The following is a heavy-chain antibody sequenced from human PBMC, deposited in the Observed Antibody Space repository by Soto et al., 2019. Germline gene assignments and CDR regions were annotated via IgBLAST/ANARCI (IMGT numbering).Heavy chain of an antibody. CDR1: GYTFTSYA. J-gene: IGHJ3*02. Sequence: GASVKVSCKASGYTFTSYAMHWVRQAPGQGLEWMGWINAGNGNTKYSQKFQGRVTITRDTSASTAYMELSSLRSEDTAVYYCASSAPILTGYRTQNAFDIWGQGTMVTVSS. CDR3: ASSAPILTGYRTQNAFDI. V-gene: IGHV1-3*01. CDR2: INAGNGNT. D-gene: IGHD3-9*01.